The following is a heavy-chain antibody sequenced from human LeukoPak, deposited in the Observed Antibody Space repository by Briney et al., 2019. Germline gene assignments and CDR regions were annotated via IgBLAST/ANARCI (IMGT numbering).Heavy chain of an antibody. CDR2: MHPDSGDT. D-gene: IGHD3-10*01. Sequence: ASAKVSCKASGYTFTTYYLHWVRQAPGQGLEWMGWMHPDSGDTNFTQKFQGRITMTRDASINTGYMELNSLRSDDTAVYYCTRGGRGVWFGDLTPDYYFDSWGQGTLVTVSS. CDR1: GYTFTTYY. V-gene: IGHV1-2*02. CDR3: TRGGRGVWFGDLTPDYYFDS. J-gene: IGHJ4*02.